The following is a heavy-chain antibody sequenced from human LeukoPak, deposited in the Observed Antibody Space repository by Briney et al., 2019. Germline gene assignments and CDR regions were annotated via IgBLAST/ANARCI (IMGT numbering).Heavy chain of an antibody. CDR1: GFTFDDYG. Sequence: GGSLRLSCAASGFTFDDYGMSWVRQAPGKGLEWVSGINWNGGSTGYADSVKGRFTISRDNAKNSLYLQMNSLRAEDTAVYYCARAGFTFSDYFGSFFDYWGQGTLVTVSS. CDR3: ARAGFTFSDYFGSFFDY. D-gene: IGHD3-10*01. CDR2: INWNGGST. J-gene: IGHJ4*02. V-gene: IGHV3-20*04.